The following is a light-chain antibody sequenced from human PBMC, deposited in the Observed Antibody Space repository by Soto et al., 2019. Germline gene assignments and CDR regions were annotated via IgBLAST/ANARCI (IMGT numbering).Light chain of an antibody. CDR1: QSIYSS. Sequence: DIQMTQSPSSLSASVGDRVTITCRASQSIYSSLNWYHQKPGKAPKLLIYAASNLQSGVPSRFSGSGSGTDFTLSISSLQPEDFATYYCQQSYRAPYTLGQGTK. V-gene: IGKV1-39*01. CDR2: AAS. J-gene: IGKJ2*01. CDR3: QQSYRAPYT.